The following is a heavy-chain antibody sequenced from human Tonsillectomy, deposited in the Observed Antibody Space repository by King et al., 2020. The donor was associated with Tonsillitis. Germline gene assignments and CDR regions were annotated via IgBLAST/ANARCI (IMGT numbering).Heavy chain of an antibody. CDR3: ARPMVRGVIIKEFLY. J-gene: IGHJ4*02. D-gene: IGHD3-10*01. CDR1: GFTFSSYG. V-gene: IGHV3-30*03. CDR2: ISYDGNNK. Sequence: VQLVESGGGVVQPGRSLRLSCAASGFTFSSYGMHWVRQAPGKGLEWVAVISYDGNNKYYADSVKGRFTISRDNSKNTLYLQMNSLRAEDTAVYYCARPMVRGVIIKEFLYWGQGTLVTVSS.